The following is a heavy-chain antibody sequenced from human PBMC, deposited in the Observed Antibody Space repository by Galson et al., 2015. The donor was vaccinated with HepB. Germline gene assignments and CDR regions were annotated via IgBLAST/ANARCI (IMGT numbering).Heavy chain of an antibody. J-gene: IGHJ4*02. D-gene: IGHD1-20*01. Sequence: SVKVSCKASGGTFSSYAISWVRQAPGQGLEWMGGIIPIFGTANYAQKFQGRVTITADESTSTAYMELSSLRSEDTAVYYCARSLTGTTVGVDYWGQGTLVTVSS. V-gene: IGHV1-69*13. CDR3: ARSLTGTTVGVDY. CDR2: IIPIFGTA. CDR1: GGTFSSYA.